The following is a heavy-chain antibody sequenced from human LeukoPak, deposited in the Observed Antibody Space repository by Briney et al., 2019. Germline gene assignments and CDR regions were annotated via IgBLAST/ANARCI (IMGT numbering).Heavy chain of an antibody. CDR2: ISAIGGST. CDR1: GFTFSSYA. J-gene: IGHJ4*02. CDR3: AKEATGIHFDY. Sequence: GGSLRLSCAASGFTFSSYAMSWVRQAPGKGLKWVSVISAIGGSTYYADSVKGRFTISRDNSKNMLSLQMNSPRAEDTAVYYCAKEATGIHFDYWGQGTPATVYS. V-gene: IGHV3-23*01.